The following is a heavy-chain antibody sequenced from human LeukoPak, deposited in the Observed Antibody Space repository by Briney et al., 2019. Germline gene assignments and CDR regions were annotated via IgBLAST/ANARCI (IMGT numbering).Heavy chain of an antibody. CDR2: KKQDGSDK. CDR1: GLTFRSEW. J-gene: IGHJ4*02. CDR3: ARVSYSYACYFDY. V-gene: IGHV3-7*01. D-gene: IGHD5-18*01. Sequence: GGGLGQPGVSVRLSCASSGLTFRSEWRSWVREGPGEGVEWAPNKKQDGSDKYYVDSVTRPFTISRDNAKNSLYLQMNSQRAEDTAVYYCARVSYSYACYFDYWGQRTPVTASS.